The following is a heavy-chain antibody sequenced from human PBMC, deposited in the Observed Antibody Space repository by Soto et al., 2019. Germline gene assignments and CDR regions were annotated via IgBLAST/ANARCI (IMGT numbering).Heavy chain of an antibody. CDR2: IKKDGGAK. CDR1: GFTLSNYW. V-gene: IGHV3-7*04. D-gene: IGHD2-8*01. CDR3: ARDHIVPASGQDY. J-gene: IGHJ4*02. Sequence: GGSLRLACAASGFTLSNYWMSWVRQDPGKGLEWVANIKKDGGAKYYVDSMKGRFTISRDNANNSLYLQINSLRAEDTAVYYCARDHIVPASGQDYWGQGALVTVSS.